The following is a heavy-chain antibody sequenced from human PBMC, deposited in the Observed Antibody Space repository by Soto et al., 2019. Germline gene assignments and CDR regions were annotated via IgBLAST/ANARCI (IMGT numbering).Heavy chain of an antibody. CDR1: GFTFSSYW. Sequence: EVQLVESGGGLVQPGGSLRLSCAASGFTFSSYWMYWVRQPPGKGLVWVSRINNDGRHIVYADSVEGRFTISRDNAKTTLYLQMNSLRVEDTAVYYCVRGHYDTSGDYWGQGTLVTVSS. J-gene: IGHJ4*02. D-gene: IGHD3-22*01. CDR3: VRGHYDTSGDY. V-gene: IGHV3-74*01. CDR2: INNDGRHI.